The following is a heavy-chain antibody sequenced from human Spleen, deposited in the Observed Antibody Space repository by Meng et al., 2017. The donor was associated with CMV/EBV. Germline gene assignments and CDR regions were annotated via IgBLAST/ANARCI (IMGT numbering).Heavy chain of an antibody. CDR2: IYYSGSS. V-gene: IGHV4-61*01. D-gene: IGHD1-26*01. J-gene: IGHJ4*02. Sequence: CSVSGGSVNSPNYSWTWTRQPHGKGLEWIGYIYYSGSSRYNPSLNNRLTISMDKSKNQFSLNLYSLTAADTALYYCARQWADSSFGYWGLGALVTVSS. CDR3: ARQWADSSFGY. CDR1: GGSVNSPNYS.